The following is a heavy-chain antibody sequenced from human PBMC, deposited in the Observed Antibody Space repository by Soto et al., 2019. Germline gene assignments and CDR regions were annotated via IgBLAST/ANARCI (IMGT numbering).Heavy chain of an antibody. CDR3: ARGLDIVVVTAIRRGLFDY. CDR1: GGSFSGYY. V-gene: IGHV4-34*01. Sequence: LSLTCAVYGGSFSGYYWSWIRQPPGKGLEWIGEINHSGSTNYNPPLKSRVTISVDTSKNQFSLKLSSVTAADTAVYYCARGLDIVVVTAIRRGLFDYWGQGTLVTVSS. CDR2: INHSGST. D-gene: IGHD2-21*02. J-gene: IGHJ4*02.